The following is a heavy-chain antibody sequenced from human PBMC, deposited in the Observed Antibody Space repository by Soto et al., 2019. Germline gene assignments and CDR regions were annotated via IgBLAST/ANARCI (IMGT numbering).Heavy chain of an antibody. Sequence: QVQLVQSGAEVKKPGASVKVSCKASGYTFTSYGISWVRQAPGQGLEWMGWISAYNGNTNYAQKLQGRVTMTTDTSTSTAYMDLRSLRSDDTAVYYCARDPSAVFVGRDANWFDPWGQGTLVTVSS. CDR2: ISAYNGNT. J-gene: IGHJ5*02. D-gene: IGHD2-21*01. CDR1: GYTFTSYG. CDR3: ARDPSAVFVGRDANWFDP. V-gene: IGHV1-18*01.